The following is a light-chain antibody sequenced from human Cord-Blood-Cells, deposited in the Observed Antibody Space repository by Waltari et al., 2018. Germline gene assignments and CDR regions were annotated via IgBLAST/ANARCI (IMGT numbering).Light chain of an antibody. V-gene: IGKV1-33*01. CDR3: QQYDNLPPALT. CDR2: DAS. Sequence: DIQMTQFPSSLSASVGDRVTITCQASQDISNYLNWYQQKPGKAPKLLIYDASNLETGVPSRFSGSGSGTVFTFTIGGLQPEDIATYYCQQYDNLPPALTFGGGTKVEIK. CDR1: QDISNY. J-gene: IGKJ4*01.